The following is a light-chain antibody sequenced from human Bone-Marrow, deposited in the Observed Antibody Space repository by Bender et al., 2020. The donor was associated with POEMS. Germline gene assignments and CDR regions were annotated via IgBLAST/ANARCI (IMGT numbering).Light chain of an antibody. V-gene: IGLV1-44*01. CDR3: AACEDSLNGWV. CDR2: INN. J-gene: IGLJ3*02. CDR1: SSNIGTNP. Sequence: QSVLTQPPSASGTPGQRVTISCSGSSSNIGTNPVNWYQQLPGTAPKLLIYINNQRPSGVPDRFSGYKSGTSASLAISGLQSEDEADYYCAACEDSLNGWVFGGGTKLTVL.